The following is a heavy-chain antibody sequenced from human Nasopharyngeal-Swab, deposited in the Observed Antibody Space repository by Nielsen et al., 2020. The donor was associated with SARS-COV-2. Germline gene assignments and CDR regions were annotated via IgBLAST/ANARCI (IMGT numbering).Heavy chain of an antibody. J-gene: IGHJ6*03. CDR3: ARVREGNDYYYYMDV. Sequence: GGSLRLSCAASGFTFSSYSMNWVRQAPGKGLEWVSYISSSSSTIYSADSVKGRFTISRDNAKNSLYLQMNSLRGEDTAVYYCARVREGNDYYYYMDVWGKGTTVTVSS. CDR2: ISSSSSTI. D-gene: IGHD1-1*01. CDR1: GFTFSSYS. V-gene: IGHV3-48*01.